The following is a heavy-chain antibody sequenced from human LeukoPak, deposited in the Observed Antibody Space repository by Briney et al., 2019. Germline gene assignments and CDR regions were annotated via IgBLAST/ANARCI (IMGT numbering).Heavy chain of an antibody. D-gene: IGHD6-13*01. CDR1: GFTFSRHG. CDR3: VKVPIATTAYYFDY. J-gene: IGHJ4*02. Sequence: GRSLRLSCAPSGFTFSRHGMHWVRQAPGKGLEYVSAIDSHGGSTYYADSVKDRFTISRDNSKNTLYLQMSSLKTEDTAVYYCVKVPIATTAYYFDYWGQGTLVTVSS. CDR2: IDSHGGST. V-gene: IGHV3-64D*06.